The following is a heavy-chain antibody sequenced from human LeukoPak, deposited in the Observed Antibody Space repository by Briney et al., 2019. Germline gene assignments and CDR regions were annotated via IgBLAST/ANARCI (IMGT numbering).Heavy chain of an antibody. CDR1: GGSFSGYY. CDR2: INHSGST. CDR3: ARHAVEAASSWFDP. V-gene: IGHV4-34*01. Sequence: PSETLSLTCAVYGGSFSGYYWSWIRQPPGKGLEWIGEINHSGSTNYNPSLKSRVTISVDTSKNQFSLKLSSVTAADTAVYYCARHAVEAASSWFDPWGQGTLVTVSS. D-gene: IGHD2-2*01. J-gene: IGHJ5*02.